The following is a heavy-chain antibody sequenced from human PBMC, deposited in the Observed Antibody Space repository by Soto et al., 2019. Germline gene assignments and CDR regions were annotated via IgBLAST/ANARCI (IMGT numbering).Heavy chain of an antibody. J-gene: IGHJ4*02. D-gene: IGHD1-20*01. CDR3: ARGTRALITSFFAS. CDR1: GDAISNYY. CDR2: VHESGST. V-gene: IGHV4-59*03. Sequence: SETLSLTCSVSGDAISNYYWSWIRQTPGRGLEWIGCVHESGSTDYNPSLRGRVIISLHTSKSQFSLSLRSATAADTATYYCARGTRALITSFFASWGQGIPVTVSS.